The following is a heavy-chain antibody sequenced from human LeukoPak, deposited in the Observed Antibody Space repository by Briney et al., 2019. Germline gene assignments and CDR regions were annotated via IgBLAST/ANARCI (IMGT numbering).Heavy chain of an antibody. J-gene: IGHJ4*02. CDR1: GGTFISYA. V-gene: IGHV1-69*13. CDR3: ARAPYGWRGYYFDY. D-gene: IGHD6-19*01. CDR2: IIPIFGTA. Sequence: SVKVSCKASGGTFISYAISWVRQAPGQGLEWMGGIIPIFGTANYAQKFLGRVTITADESTGTAYMELSSLRSEDTAVYYCARAPYGWRGYYFDYWGQGTLVTVSS.